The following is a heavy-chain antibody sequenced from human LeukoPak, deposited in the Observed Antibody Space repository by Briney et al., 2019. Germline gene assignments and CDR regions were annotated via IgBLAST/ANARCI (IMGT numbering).Heavy chain of an antibody. V-gene: IGHV2-70*01. Sequence: SGPALVKPTQTLTLTCTFSGFSLRTRGMCVSWIRQPPGKALEWLALIDWDDDKYYSTSLKTRLTISKDTSKSQVVLTMTNMDPVDTATYYCARMDMVRGAPDYWGQGTLVTVSS. CDR3: ARMDMVRGAPDY. CDR1: GFSLRTRGMC. D-gene: IGHD3-10*01. J-gene: IGHJ4*02. CDR2: IDWDDDK.